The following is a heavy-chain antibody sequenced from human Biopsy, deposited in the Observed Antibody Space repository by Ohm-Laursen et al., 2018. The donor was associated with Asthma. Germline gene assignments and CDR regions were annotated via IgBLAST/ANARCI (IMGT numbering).Heavy chain of an antibody. CDR1: GYTLTDLF. CDR2: HDHEEGGT. D-gene: IGHD4-17*01. CDR3: ASDFPKDYVRYNFQF. J-gene: IGHJ4*02. V-gene: IGHV1-24*01. Sequence: DSVKVSCKISGYTLTDLFMPWVRQAPGQGLEWMGGHDHEEGGTVNARRFQGRVTMTEDTSRDTAYMELSSLSSDDTAVYYCASDFPKDYVRYNFQFWGQGTLVSVSS.